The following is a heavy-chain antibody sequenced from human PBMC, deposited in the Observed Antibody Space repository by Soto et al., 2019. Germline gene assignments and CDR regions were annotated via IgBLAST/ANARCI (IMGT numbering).Heavy chain of an antibody. CDR2: IKKDGSEQ. Sequence: GGSLRLSCAASGFTFSNYWMTWVRQAPGKGLEWVANIKKDGSEQYYVDSVKGRFTVSRDNAKNSVDLQMNSLRPEDTAVYYCARLLTLYDFWSGYSYRYYFDYWGQGTLVTVS. CDR1: GFTFSNYW. V-gene: IGHV3-7*01. D-gene: IGHD3-3*01. J-gene: IGHJ4*02. CDR3: ARLLTLYDFWSGYSYRYYFDY.